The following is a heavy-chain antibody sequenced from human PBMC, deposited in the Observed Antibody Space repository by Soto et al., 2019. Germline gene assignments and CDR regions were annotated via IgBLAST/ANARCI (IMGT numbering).Heavy chain of an antibody. V-gene: IGHV4-59*01. Sequence: SETLSLTCTVSGGSISSYYWCWIRQPPGKGLEWIGYIYYSGSTNYNPSLKSRVTISVDTSKNQFSLKLSSVTAADTAVYYCAITRPGKKSWFLPPGQGTLVTVSS. CDR2: IYYSGST. D-gene: IGHD1-20*01. CDR3: AITRPGKKSWFLP. J-gene: IGHJ5*02. CDR1: GGSISSYY.